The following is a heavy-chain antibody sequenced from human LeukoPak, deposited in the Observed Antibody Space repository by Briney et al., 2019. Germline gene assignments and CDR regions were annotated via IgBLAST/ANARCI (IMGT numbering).Heavy chain of an antibody. CDR3: ARSGSYSYYYYMDV. Sequence: SVKVSCKASGGTFSSYAISWVRQAPRQGLEWMGRIIPILGIANYAQKLQGRVTMTTDTSTSTAYMELRSLRSDDTAVYYCARSGSYSYYYYMDVWGKGITVTVSS. CDR2: IIPILGIA. V-gene: IGHV1-69*04. J-gene: IGHJ6*03. CDR1: GGTFSSYA. D-gene: IGHD1-26*01.